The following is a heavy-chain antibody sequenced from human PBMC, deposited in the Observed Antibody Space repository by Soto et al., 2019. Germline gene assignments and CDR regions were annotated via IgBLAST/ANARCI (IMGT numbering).Heavy chain of an antibody. D-gene: IGHD1-26*01. J-gene: IGHJ1*01. Sequence: TSETLSLTCTVSGGSISSGDYYWSLIRQPPGKGLEWIGYIYYSGSTYYNPSLKSRVTISVGTSKNQFSMKLSSVTAADTAVYYCAKAGGGATDQYFQHWGQGTLVTVSS. V-gene: IGHV4-30-4*01. CDR3: AKAGGGATDQYFQH. CDR1: GGSISSGDYY. CDR2: IYYSGST.